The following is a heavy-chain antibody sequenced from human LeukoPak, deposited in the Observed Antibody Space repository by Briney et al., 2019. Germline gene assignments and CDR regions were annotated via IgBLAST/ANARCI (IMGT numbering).Heavy chain of an antibody. CDR3: ARDLGGVCYFDY. J-gene: IGHJ4*02. CDR2: ISYDGSNK. Sequence: GGSLRLSCAASGFTFSSYAMHWVRQAPGKGLEWVAVISYDGSNKYYADSVKGRFTISGDNSRNTLYLQMNSLRAEDTAVYYCARDLGGVCYFDYWGQGTLVTVSS. D-gene: IGHD2-8*01. CDR1: GFTFSSYA. V-gene: IGHV3-30*04.